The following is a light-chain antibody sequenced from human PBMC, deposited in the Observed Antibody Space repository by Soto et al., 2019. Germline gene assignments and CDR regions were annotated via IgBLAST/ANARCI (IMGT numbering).Light chain of an antibody. CDR3: SSYTTSRNVV. CDR1: SSNVGGYNY. J-gene: IGLJ2*01. V-gene: IGLV2-14*03. CDR2: DVS. Sequence: QSALTQPASVSGSPGQSITISCTGTSSNVGGYNYVSWYPQHPGKAPTLFIYDVSNRPSGVSSRSSASKSGNTASLTISGLQAEDEADYYRSSYTTSRNVVFGGGNKLNVL.